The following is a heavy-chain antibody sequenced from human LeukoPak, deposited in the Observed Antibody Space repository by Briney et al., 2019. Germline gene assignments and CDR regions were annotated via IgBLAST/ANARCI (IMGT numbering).Heavy chain of an antibody. CDR1: GLTLSGYW. J-gene: IGHJ5*01. CDR2: IGNDGSDT. Sequence: PGGSLRLSCAASGLTLSGYWMHWVRQAPGKGLVWLSRIGNDGSDTIYADSVRGRFTISRDNAKNTVHLQMNSLRVDDTAVYYRARDVPHNWFDSWGQGILVTVSS. CDR3: ARDVPHNWFDS. V-gene: IGHV3-74*01.